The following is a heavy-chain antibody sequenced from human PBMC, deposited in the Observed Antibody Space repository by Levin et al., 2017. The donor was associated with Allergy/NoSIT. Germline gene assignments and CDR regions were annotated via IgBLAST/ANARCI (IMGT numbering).Heavy chain of an antibody. Sequence: GGSLRLSCATSGFTFGDYYMSWIRQAPGKGLEWVSDIGSGTKHYAESVKGRFTISRDNDKNSLYLHINNLRAEDTAVYYCARAPGYCSGGSCFDFWGPGTLVTASS. D-gene: IGHD2-15*01. CDR3: ARAPGYCSGGSCFDF. V-gene: IGHV3-11*01. CDR2: IGSGTK. CDR1: GFTFGDYY. J-gene: IGHJ4*02.